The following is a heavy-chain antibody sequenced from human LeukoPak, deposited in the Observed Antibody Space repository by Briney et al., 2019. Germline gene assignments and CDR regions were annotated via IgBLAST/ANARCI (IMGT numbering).Heavy chain of an antibody. CDR2: IIPIFGTA. CDR3: ARGGGGRGYYYDY. D-gene: IGHD3-22*01. V-gene: IGHV1-69*13. CDR1: GGTFSSYA. J-gene: IGHJ4*02. Sequence: GASVKVSCKASGGTFSSYAISWVRQAPGQGLEWMGGIIPIFGTANYAQKFQGRVTITADESTNTAYMEVSSLRFEDTAVYYCARGGGGRGYYYDYWGQGTLVTVSS.